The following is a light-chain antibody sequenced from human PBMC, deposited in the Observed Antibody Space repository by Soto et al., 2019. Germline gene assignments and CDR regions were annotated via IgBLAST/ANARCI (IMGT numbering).Light chain of an antibody. J-gene: IGKJ1*01. V-gene: IGKV1-6*02. CDR1: QGIRND. CDR3: LQDYNYPWT. Sequence: AIQMTQSPSSLSASVGDRVTITCRASQGIRNDLGWYQQKPGRAPKFLIFDASTLLSGVPSRFSGTRSGTDFTLTITSLQPEDFATYYCLQDYNYPWTFGQGTKVEIK. CDR2: DAS.